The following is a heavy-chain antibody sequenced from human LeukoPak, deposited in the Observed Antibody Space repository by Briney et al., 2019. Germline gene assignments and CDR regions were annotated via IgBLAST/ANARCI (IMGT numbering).Heavy chain of an antibody. J-gene: IGHJ4*02. V-gene: IGHV1-69*13. CDR1: GGTFSSYA. Sequence: GASVKVSCKASGGTFSSYAISWVRQAPGQGLEWMGGIIPIFGTANYAQKFQGRVTITADESTSTAYMELSSLRSEDTAGYYCARATGKDILTGRKLDNWGQGTLVTVSS. CDR2: IIPIFGTA. D-gene: IGHD3-9*01. CDR3: ARATGKDILTGRKLDN.